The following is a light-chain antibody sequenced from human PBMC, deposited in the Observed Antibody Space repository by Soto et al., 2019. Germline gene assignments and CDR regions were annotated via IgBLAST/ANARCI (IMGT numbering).Light chain of an antibody. J-gene: IGKJ2*01. Sequence: EIVLTQSPGTLSLSSGERATLSCRASQSVSSSYLAWYQQKPGQAPRLLIYGASSRATGIPDRFSGSGSGTDFTLTITRLEPEDFAVYYCQQYGDSPPYTFGQGTKLEIK. CDR1: QSVSSSY. CDR3: QQYGDSPPYT. CDR2: GAS. V-gene: IGKV3-20*01.